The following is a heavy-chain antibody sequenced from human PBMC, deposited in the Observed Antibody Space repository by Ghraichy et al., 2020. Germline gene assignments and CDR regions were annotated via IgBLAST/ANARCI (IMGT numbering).Heavy chain of an antibody. J-gene: IGHJ6*02. CDR3: AKGIGVLYYDGMDV. V-gene: IGHV3-43*01. Sequence: GSLRLSCAASGFTFDDCTMHWVRQAPGKGLEWVSLVSWDGGSTFYADSVKGRFTISRDNTGNSLYLQMNTLRTDDTALYFCAKGIGVLYYDGMDVWGQGATVTVSS. CDR2: VSWDGGST. D-gene: IGHD3-16*01. CDR1: GFTFDDCT.